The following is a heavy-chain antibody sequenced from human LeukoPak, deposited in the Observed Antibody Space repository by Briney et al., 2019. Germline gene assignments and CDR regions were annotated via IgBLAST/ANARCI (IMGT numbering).Heavy chain of an antibody. V-gene: IGHV3-48*03. CDR2: ISSSGRTI. CDR3: ARVRPFDY. J-gene: IGHJ4*02. CDR1: GFTFSSYE. Sequence: GGSLRLSCAASGFTFSSYEMNWVRQAPGKGLEWVSYISSSGRTIYYADSVKGRFTISRDNAKNSLYLQMNSLRAEDTAVYYCARVRPFDYWGQGTLVTVSS.